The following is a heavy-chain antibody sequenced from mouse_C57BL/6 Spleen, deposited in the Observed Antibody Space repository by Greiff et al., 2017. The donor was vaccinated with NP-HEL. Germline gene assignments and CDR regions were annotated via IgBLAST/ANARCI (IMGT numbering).Heavy chain of an antibody. D-gene: IGHD2-5*01. J-gene: IGHJ2*01. CDR1: GYSFTSYY. V-gene: IGHV1-66*01. CDR3: ARGDYSNSYFDY. CDR2: IYPGSGNT. Sequence: QVQLQQSGPELVKPGASVKISCKASGYSFTSYYIHWVKQRPGQGLEWIGWIYPGSGNTKYNEKFKGKATLTADTSSSTAYMQLSSLTSEDSAVYYCARGDYSNSYFDYWGQGTTLTVSS.